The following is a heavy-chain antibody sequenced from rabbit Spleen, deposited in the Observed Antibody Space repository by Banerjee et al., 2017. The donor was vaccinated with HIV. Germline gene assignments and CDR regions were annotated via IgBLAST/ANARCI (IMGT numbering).Heavy chain of an antibody. Sequence: QQQLVESGGGLVKPEGSLTLTCKASGFYFSNNYYMCWVRQAPGKGLEWISCIDASSSGCTCSASWAKGRFPCSKTSSTTVTLQMTSLTVADTATYFCARDTGSSSSSYGMDLWGPGTLVTVS. D-gene: IGHD8-1*01. J-gene: IGHJ6*01. CDR1: GFYFSNNYY. V-gene: IGHV1S45*01. CDR2: IDASSSGCT. CDR3: ARDTGSSSSSYGMDL.